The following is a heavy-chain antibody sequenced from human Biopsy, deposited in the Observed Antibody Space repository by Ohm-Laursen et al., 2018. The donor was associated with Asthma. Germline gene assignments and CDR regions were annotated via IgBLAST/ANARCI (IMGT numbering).Heavy chain of an antibody. CDR1: GGSIGRGGYY. CDR2: IYYSGTT. J-gene: IGHJ5*02. CDR3: VRGPSPHYHTSNGKFDL. D-gene: IGHD2-8*01. Sequence: SETLSLTCLVSGGSIGRGGYYWSWMRHFPGKGLEWIGYIYYSGTTYYNPSLKSRLTISVDMSKNQFILHLTSVTAADTAVYFCVRGPSPHYHTSNGKFDLWGQGTLVTVSS. V-gene: IGHV4-31*03.